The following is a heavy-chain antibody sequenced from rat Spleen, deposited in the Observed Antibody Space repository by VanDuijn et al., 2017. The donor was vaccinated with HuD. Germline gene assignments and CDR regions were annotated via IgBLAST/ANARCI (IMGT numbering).Heavy chain of an antibody. CDR3: ARRRYDGTYYLY. V-gene: IGHV3-3*01. CDR2: INSAGST. D-gene: IGHD1-12*02. CDR1: GFSLTSYN. J-gene: IGHJ2*01. Sequence: VQLKESGPGLVQPSETLSLTCTVSGFSLTSYNVHWVRQPPGKGLEWMGYINSAGSTNYNPSHKSRISITRDTSKNQFFLQVNSVTTEDTANYYCARRRYDGTYYLYWGQGVMVTVSS.